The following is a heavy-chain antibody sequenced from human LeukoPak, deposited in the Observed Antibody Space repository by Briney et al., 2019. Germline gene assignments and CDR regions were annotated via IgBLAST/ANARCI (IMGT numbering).Heavy chain of an antibody. J-gene: IGHJ4*02. CDR1: GGSMSNYY. CDR2: IYYSGST. Sequence: SETLSLTCTVSGGSMSNYYWTWIRQPPGKGLEWIGYIYYSGSTNYNPSLKSRVTISVDTSKNQFSLKLSSVTAADTAVYYCARLRFLEWLFNYWGQGTLVTVSS. V-gene: IGHV4-59*08. CDR3: ARLRFLEWLFNY. D-gene: IGHD3-3*01.